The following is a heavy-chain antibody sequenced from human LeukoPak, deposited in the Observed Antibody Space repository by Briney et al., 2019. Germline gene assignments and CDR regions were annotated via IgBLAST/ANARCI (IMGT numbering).Heavy chain of an antibody. J-gene: IGHJ5*02. CDR3: ARCVVVRGVIGVWFDP. CDR1: GYTFTSYA. Sequence: ASVKVSCKASGYTFTSYAMHWVRQTPGQRLEWMGWIYAGNGNTKYSQKFQGRVTITRNISASTAYMELSSLRSRDRAVYYGARCVVVRGVIGVWFDPWGQGTLVTVSS. CDR2: IYAGNGNT. V-gene: IGHV1-3*01. D-gene: IGHD3-10*01.